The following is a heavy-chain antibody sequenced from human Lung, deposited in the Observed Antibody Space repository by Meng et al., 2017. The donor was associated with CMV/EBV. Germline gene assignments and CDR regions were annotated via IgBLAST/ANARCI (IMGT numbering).Heavy chain of an antibody. Sequence: GESLKISCAASGFTFSSYAMHWVRQAPGKGLEWVAVISYDGSNKYYADSVKGRFTISRDNSKNTLYLQMNSLRAEDTAVYYCARDRGGIVGATKGYYGMDVXGQGXTVTVSS. CDR1: GFTFSSYA. D-gene: IGHD1-26*01. CDR3: ARDRGGIVGATKGYYGMDV. V-gene: IGHV3-30*04. J-gene: IGHJ6*02. CDR2: ISYDGSNK.